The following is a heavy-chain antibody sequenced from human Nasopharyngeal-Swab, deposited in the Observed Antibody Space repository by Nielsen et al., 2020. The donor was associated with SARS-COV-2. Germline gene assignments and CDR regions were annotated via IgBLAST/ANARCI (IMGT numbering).Heavy chain of an antibody. Sequence: SETLSLTCTVSGGSISSGGYYWSWIRQPPGKGLEWIGYIYYSGSTYYNPSLKSRVTISVDTSKNQFPLKLSSVTAADTAVYSCSREPITMLVGGGRALDIWGQGTMVTVSS. CDR3: SREPITMLVGGGRALDI. D-gene: IGHD3-22*01. CDR1: GGSISSGGYY. V-gene: IGHV4-31*03. J-gene: IGHJ3*02. CDR2: IYYSGST.